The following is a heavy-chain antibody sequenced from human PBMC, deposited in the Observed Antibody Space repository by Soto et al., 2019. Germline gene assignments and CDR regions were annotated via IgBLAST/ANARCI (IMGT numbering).Heavy chain of an antibody. J-gene: IGHJ3*01. D-gene: IGHD3-22*01. CDR2: ISASGGST. CDR3: AKATTYSYDTDAFDF. CDR1: GFTFNRYA. V-gene: IGHV3-23*01. Sequence: PGGSLRLSCTASGFTFNRYAMGWVRQAPEKGLQWVAGISASGGSTYYGPSVKGRFTISRDSSKNTLHLQIDSLRGEDTAIYYCAKATTYSYDTDAFDFWGHGTMVTVSS.